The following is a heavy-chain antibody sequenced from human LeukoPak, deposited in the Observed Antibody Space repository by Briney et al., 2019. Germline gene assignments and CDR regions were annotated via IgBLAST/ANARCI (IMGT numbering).Heavy chain of an antibody. D-gene: IGHD3-10*01. J-gene: IGHJ4*02. CDR2: IYHSGST. V-gene: IGHV4-38-2*02. Sequence: SSETLSLTCTVSGYSISSGYYWGWIRQPPGKGLEWIGSIYHSGSTYYNPSLKSRVTISVDTSKNQFSLKLSSVTAADTAVYYCASYYGSGRYYFDYWGQGTLVTVSS. CDR1: GYSISSGYY. CDR3: ASYYGSGRYYFDY.